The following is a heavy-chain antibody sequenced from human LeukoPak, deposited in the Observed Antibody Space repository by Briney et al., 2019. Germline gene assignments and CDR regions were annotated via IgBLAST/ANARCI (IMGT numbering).Heavy chain of an antibody. CDR3: ARYYCSSTSCYGLPHPRFDY. CDR2: IYPGDSDT. J-gene: IGHJ4*02. V-gene: IGHV5-51*01. Sequence: GESLKISCKGSGYSFTSYWIGWVRQMTGKGLEWMGIIYPGDSDTRYSPSFQGQVTISADKSISTAYLQWSSLKASDTAMYYCARYYCSSTSCYGLPHPRFDYWGQGTLVTVSS. D-gene: IGHD2-2*01. CDR1: GYSFTSYW.